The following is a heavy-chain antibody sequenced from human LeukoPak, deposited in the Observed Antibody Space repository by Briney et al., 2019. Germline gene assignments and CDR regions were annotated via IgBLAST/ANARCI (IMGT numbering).Heavy chain of an antibody. J-gene: IGHJ5*02. CDR1: GFTFTSYS. CDR2: ISSGGDNT. D-gene: IGHD2/OR15-2a*01. Sequence: PGGSLRLSCAASGFTFTSYSMNWVRQAPGKGLEWVSAISSGGDNTYYADSVKGRFTISRDNSKSTLYLQMNSLRAEDTAVYYCAKEPLSRVSFNCFDPWGQGTLVTVSS. CDR3: AKEPLSRVSFNCFDP. V-gene: IGHV3-23*01.